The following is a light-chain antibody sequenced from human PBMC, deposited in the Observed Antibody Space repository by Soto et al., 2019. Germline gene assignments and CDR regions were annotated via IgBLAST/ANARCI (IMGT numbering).Light chain of an antibody. Sequence: QSALTQPPSASGALGQSVTISCSGITNDVGGYNYVSWFQQHPGKAPKLIIYDVTKRPSGVPDRFSGSRSGNTASLTVSGLQGEDEADYYCSSFVGTNHCVVFGGGTKLTVL. CDR1: TNDVGGYNY. CDR3: SSFVGTNHCVV. CDR2: DVT. J-gene: IGLJ2*01. V-gene: IGLV2-8*01.